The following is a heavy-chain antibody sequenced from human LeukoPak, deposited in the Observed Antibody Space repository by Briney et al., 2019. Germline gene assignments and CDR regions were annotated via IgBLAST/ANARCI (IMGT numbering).Heavy chain of an antibody. Sequence: ASVKVSCKASGYTFTSYDFNWVRQATGQRPEWMGWMSPNSGDTGYAQKFQDRVTMTRDTSISTAYMELSRLRSDDTAVYYCARGGSGWLGTFDYWGQGTLVTVSS. V-gene: IGHV1-8*01. J-gene: IGHJ4*02. CDR1: GYTFTSYD. CDR2: MSPNSGDT. CDR3: ARGGSGWLGTFDY. D-gene: IGHD6-19*01.